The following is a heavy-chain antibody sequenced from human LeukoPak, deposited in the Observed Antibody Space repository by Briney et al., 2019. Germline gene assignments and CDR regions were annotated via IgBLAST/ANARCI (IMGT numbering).Heavy chain of an antibody. J-gene: IGHJ4*02. CDR3: ARSPMTVNLGVWPGSDY. V-gene: IGHV3-30*02. Sequence: PGGSLRLSCAASGFTFSSYGMHWVRQAPGKGLEWVAFIRYDGSNKYYADSVKGRFTISRDNAKNSLYLQMNSLRAEDTAVYYCARSPMTVNLGVWPGSDYWGQGTLVTVSS. CDR1: GFTFSSYG. CDR2: IRYDGSNK. D-gene: IGHD3-16*01.